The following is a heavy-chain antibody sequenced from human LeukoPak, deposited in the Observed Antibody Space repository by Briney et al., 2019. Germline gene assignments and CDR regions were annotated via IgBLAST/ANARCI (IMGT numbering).Heavy chain of an antibody. V-gene: IGHV4-59*01. Sequence: SETLSLTCTVPGGSISSFYWSWIRQPPGKGLEWIGYIYYSGSTNYNPSLKSRVTISVDTSKNQFSLKLSSVTAADTAVYYCARATVPYYFDYWGQGTLVTVSS. CDR3: ARATVPYYFDY. D-gene: IGHD4-17*01. CDR1: GGSISSFY. J-gene: IGHJ4*02. CDR2: IYYSGST.